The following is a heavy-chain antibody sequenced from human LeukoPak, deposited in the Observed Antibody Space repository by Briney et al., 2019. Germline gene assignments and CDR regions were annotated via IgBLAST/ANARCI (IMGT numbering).Heavy chain of an antibody. CDR2: ISSSSSYI. V-gene: IGHV3-21*01. Sequence: RTGGSLRLSCAASGFTFSSYSTNWVRQAPGKGLEWVSSISSSSSYIYYADSVKGRFTISRDNAKNSLYLQMNSLRAEDTAVYYCARDPSYSSSGGYWGQGTLVTVSS. CDR1: GFTFSSYS. J-gene: IGHJ4*02. CDR3: ARDPSYSSSGGY. D-gene: IGHD6-6*01.